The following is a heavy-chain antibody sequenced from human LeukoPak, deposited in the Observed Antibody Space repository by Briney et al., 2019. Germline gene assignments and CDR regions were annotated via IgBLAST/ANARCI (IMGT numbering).Heavy chain of an antibody. CDR1: GGTFSSYA. J-gene: IGHJ3*02. CDR3: ASHPLLRLGELSLRAQHDAFDI. Sequence: SVKVSCKASGGTFSSYAISWVRQAPGQGLEWMGGIIPIFGTANYAQKFQGRVTITTDESTSTAYMELSSLRSEDTAVYYCASHPLLRLGELSLRAQHDAFDISGQGTMVTVSS. D-gene: IGHD3-16*02. V-gene: IGHV1-69*05. CDR2: IIPIFGTA.